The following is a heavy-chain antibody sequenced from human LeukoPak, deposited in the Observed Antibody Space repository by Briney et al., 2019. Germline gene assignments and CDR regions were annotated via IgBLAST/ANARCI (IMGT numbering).Heavy chain of an antibody. CDR2: ISSSSSTI. D-gene: IGHD3-10*01. Sequence: GGSLRLSCAASGFTFSSYSMNWVRQAPGKGLEWVSYISSSSSTIYYVDSVKGRFTISRDNSKNTLYLQMNSLRAEDTVVYYCAKDTGRGGPAAYGSGSYYDIHYYYYYMDVWGKGTTVTISS. J-gene: IGHJ6*03. CDR1: GFTFSSYS. V-gene: IGHV3-48*01. CDR3: AKDTGRGGPAAYGSGSYYDIHYYYYYMDV.